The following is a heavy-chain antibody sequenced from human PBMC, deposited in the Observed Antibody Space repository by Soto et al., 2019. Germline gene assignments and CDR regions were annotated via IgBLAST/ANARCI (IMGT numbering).Heavy chain of an antibody. CDR1: GYTFTSYG. V-gene: IGHV1-18*01. J-gene: IGHJ3*02. CDR2: ISAYNGNT. Sequence: ASVKVSCKASGYTFTSYGISWVRQAPGQGLEWMGWISAYNGNTNYAQKLQGRVTMTTDTSTSTAYMELRSLRSDDTAVYYCARPRITMVRGVIITSDAFAIWGQGTMVTVSS. D-gene: IGHD3-10*01. CDR3: ARPRITMVRGVIITSDAFAI.